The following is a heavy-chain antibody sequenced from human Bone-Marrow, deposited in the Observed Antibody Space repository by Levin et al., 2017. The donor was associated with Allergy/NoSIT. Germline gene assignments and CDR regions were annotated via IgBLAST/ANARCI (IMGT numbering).Heavy chain of an antibody. CDR2: NYWNDDK. CDR1: GFSLSSSGVG. D-gene: IGHD3-22*01. CDR3: AHSSYDSSGYYYFDY. Sequence: TLSLTCTFSGFSLSSSGVGVGWIRQPPGTALEWLAFNYWNDDKRYSPSLKSRLTITKDTSKNQVVLTMTNMDPGDTATYYCAHSSYDSSGYYYFDYWGQGTLVTVSS. V-gene: IGHV2-5*01. J-gene: IGHJ4*02.